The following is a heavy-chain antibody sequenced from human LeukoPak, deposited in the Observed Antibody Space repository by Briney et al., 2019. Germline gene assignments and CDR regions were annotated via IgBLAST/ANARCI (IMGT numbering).Heavy chain of an antibody. V-gene: IGHV1-46*01. J-gene: IGHJ4*02. Sequence: ASVKVSCKASGYTFTSYYMHWVRQAPGQGLEWMGIINPSGGSTSYAQKFQGRVTMTRDTSTSTVYMELSSLRSEDTAVCYCARDPGTGRTGTSLDYWGQGTLVTVSS. CDR1: GYTFTSYY. CDR2: INPSGGST. CDR3: ARDPGTGRTGTSLDY. D-gene: IGHD1-7*01.